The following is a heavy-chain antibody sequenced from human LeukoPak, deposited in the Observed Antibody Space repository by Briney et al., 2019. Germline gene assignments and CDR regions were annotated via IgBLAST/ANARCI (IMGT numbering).Heavy chain of an antibody. CDR1: GYTFTGYY. CDR3: ARDRGSRRGWFDP. CDR2: INPNSGGT. V-gene: IGHV1-2*02. D-gene: IGHD6-13*01. Sequence: ASVKVSCKASGYTFTGYYMLWVRQAPGQGLEWMGWINPNSGGTNYAQKFQGRVTMTRDTSISTAYMELSRLRSDDTAVYYCARDRGSRRGWFDPWGQGTLVTVSS. J-gene: IGHJ5*02.